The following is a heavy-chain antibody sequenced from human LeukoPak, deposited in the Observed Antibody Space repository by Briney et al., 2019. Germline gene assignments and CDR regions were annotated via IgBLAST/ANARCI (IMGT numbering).Heavy chain of an antibody. CDR2: INHSGST. CDR1: GGSFSGYY. J-gene: IGHJ4*02. V-gene: IGHV4-34*01. Sequence: PPETLSLTCAVYGGSFSGYYWSWIRQPPGKGLEWIGEINHSGSTNYNPSLKSRVTISVDTSKNQFSLKLSSVTAADTAVYFCARGPPTDYYDSSGFYYVFDYWGQGTLVTVSS. D-gene: IGHD3-22*01. CDR3: ARGPPTDYYDSSGFYYVFDY.